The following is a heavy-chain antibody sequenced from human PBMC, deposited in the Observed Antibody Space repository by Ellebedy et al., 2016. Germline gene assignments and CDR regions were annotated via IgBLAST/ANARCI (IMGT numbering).Heavy chain of an antibody. J-gene: IGHJ5*02. CDR3: ARAGLRYFDWPIHHNWFDP. CDR1: GFSLSTSGM. D-gene: IGHD3-9*01. Sequence: SGPTLVKPTQTLTLTCTFSGFSLSTSGMCVSWIRQPPGKGLEWIGEINHSGSTNYNPSLKSRVTISVDTSKNQFSLKLSSVTAADTAVYYCARAGLRYFDWPIHHNWFDPWGQGTLVTVSS. V-gene: IGHV4-39*07. CDR2: INHSGST.